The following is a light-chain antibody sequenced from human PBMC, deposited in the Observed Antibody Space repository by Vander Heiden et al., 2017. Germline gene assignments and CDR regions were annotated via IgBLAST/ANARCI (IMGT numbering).Light chain of an antibody. CDR1: RSHIGAGDD. Sequence: QSVLTQPPPLSGAPGQRVTTSCTGSRSHIGAGDDVHWYQQLPGTAPKLLIYGNSSRPSGVPDRCSGSKSGASAALAITGLQAEDEADYYCQSYDSSRSGWVFGGGTKLTVL. CDR2: GNS. J-gene: IGLJ3*02. CDR3: QSYDSSRSGWV. V-gene: IGLV1-40*01.